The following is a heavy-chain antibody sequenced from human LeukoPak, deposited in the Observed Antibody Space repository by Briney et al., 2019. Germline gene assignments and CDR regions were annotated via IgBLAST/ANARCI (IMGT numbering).Heavy chain of an antibody. CDR2: IIQDGSER. CDR3: AREGASAISHAFDV. CDR1: GFPFSTFW. Sequence: PGGSLRLSCAASGFPFSTFWMTWVRQAPGKGLEWVANIIQDGSERYYVGSVKGRFTISRDNAKNSLYLQMNSLRAEDTAVYYRAREGASAISHAFDVWGQGTMVTVSS. V-gene: IGHV3-7*01. D-gene: IGHD3-16*01. J-gene: IGHJ3*01.